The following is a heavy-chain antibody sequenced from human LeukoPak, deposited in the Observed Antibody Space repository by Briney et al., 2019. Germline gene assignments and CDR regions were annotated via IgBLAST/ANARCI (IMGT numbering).Heavy chain of an antibody. CDR1: GGSLSSFS. D-gene: IGHD1-26*01. J-gene: IGHJ4*02. Sequence: SVKVSCKASGGSLSSFSISWVRQAPGEGLEWMGGIIPIFGTTDYAQKFQGRVTITADKSTSTVYMELSSLRSEDTAVYYCARDSVGATGSFDYWGQGTLVTVSS. V-gene: IGHV1-69*06. CDR3: ARDSVGATGSFDY. CDR2: IIPIFGTT.